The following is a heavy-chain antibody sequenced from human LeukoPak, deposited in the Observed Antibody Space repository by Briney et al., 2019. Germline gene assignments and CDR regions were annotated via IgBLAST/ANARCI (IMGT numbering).Heavy chain of an antibody. CDR2: IIPILGIA. CDR1: GGTFSSYT. Sequence: SVKVSCKASGGTFSSYTISWVRQAPGQGLEWMGRIIPILGIANYARKFQGRVTITADKSTSTAYMELSSLRSEDTAVYYCAREVQLERRNYYYYMDVWGKGTTVTVSS. CDR3: AREVQLERRNYYYYMDV. J-gene: IGHJ6*03. V-gene: IGHV1-69*04. D-gene: IGHD1-1*01.